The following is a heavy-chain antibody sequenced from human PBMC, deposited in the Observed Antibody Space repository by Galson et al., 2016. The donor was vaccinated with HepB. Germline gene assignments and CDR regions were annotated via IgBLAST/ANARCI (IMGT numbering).Heavy chain of an antibody. Sequence: SLRLSCAAFGFTFSHDGLHWVRQAPGKGLEWVAVIWYDRGKEYYTESVKGRFTISRDNSKNTLYLEMNTLRVEDTAVYFCARGSSSRSIYYYYYYTMDVWGQGTTVTVSS. J-gene: IGHJ6*02. CDR3: ARGSSSRSIYYYYYYTMDV. CDR1: GFTFSHDG. CDR2: IWYDRGKE. D-gene: IGHD6-6*01. V-gene: IGHV3-33*01.